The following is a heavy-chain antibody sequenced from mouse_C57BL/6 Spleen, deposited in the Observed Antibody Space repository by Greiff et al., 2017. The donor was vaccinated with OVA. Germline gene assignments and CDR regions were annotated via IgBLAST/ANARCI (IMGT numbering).Heavy chain of an antibody. Sequence: VQLKQSGPGLVQPSQSLSITCTVSGFSLTSYGVHWVRQSPGKGLEWLGVIWSGGSTDYNAAFISRLSISKDNSKSQVFFKMNSLQADDTAIYYCARDDYYYYGSSYAWFAYWGQGTLVTVSA. D-gene: IGHD1-1*01. CDR3: ARDDYYYYGSSYAWFAY. V-gene: IGHV2-2*01. CDR1: GFSLTSYG. J-gene: IGHJ3*01. CDR2: IWSGGST.